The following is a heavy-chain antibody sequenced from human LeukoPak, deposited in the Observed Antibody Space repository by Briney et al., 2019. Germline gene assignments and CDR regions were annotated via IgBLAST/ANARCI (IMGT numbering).Heavy chain of an antibody. CDR2: IDWDDDT. V-gene: IGHV2-70*11. CDR3: ARIFRSGTYYIFDY. D-gene: IGHD3-10*01. CDR1: GFSLSTSGLC. J-gene: IGHJ4*02. Sequence: SGPALVKPTQTLTLTCTFSGFSLSTSGLCVSWIRQPPGKALEWLARIDWDDDTYYSTSLKTRLTISKDTSKNQVVLTMTDMDPVDTATYYCARIFRSGTYYIFDYWGQGTLVTVSS.